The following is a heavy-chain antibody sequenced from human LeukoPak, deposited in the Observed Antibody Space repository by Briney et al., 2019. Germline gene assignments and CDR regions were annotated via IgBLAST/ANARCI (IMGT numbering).Heavy chain of an antibody. CDR2: IRYDGSNK. J-gene: IGHJ4*02. D-gene: IGHD4/OR15-4a*01. V-gene: IGHV3-30*02. Sequence: GGSLRLSCAASGFTFSSYGMHWVRQAPGKGLEWVAFIRYDGSNKYYADSVKGRFTISRDNSKNTLYLQMNSLRAEDTAVYYCAKDFGGLWPYFYYWGQGTLVTVSS. CDR1: GFTFSSYG. CDR3: AKDFGGLWPYFYY.